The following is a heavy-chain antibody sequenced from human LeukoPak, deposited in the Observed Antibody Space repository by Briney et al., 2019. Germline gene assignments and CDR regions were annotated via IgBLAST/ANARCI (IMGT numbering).Heavy chain of an antibody. CDR2: IGGGGGTT. Sequence: GGSLRLSCAASGFTFNNHAMSWVRQAPGKGLEWVSGIGGGGGTTYYADSVKGRLSISRDNSKSTLYLQMNSLRVEDTAAYYCAKDRGDGSNRDGFFDYWGQGTLVTVSS. D-gene: IGHD5-24*01. CDR3: AKDRGDGSNRDGFFDY. V-gene: IGHV3-23*01. J-gene: IGHJ4*02. CDR1: GFTFNNHA.